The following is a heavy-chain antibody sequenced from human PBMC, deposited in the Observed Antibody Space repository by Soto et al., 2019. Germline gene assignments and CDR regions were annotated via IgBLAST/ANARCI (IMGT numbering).Heavy chain of an antibody. CDR2: IVVGSGNT. V-gene: IGHV1-58*01. D-gene: IGHD4-17*01. Sequence: QMQLVQSGPEVKKPGTSVKVSCKASGFTFTSSAVQWVRQARGQRLEWIGWIVVGSGNTNYAQKFQERVTITGDMSTSTAYMELSSLRFEDTAVYYCAADYGGKFPRGYYYGMDVWGQGTTVTVSS. CDR1: GFTFTSSA. J-gene: IGHJ6*02. CDR3: AADYGGKFPRGYYYGMDV.